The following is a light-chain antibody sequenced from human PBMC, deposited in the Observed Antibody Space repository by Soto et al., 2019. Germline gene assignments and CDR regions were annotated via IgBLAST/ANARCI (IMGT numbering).Light chain of an antibody. CDR2: KAS. V-gene: IGKV1-5*03. CDR1: QSISSW. J-gene: IGKJ2*01. Sequence: DIQMTQSPSTLSASVGDRVTITCRASQSISSWLAWYQQKPGKAPKLLIYKASSLESGVPSRFSGSGSGTAFTLTISGLQPDDFSTYYCKQYNSYSTFGQGTKLEIK. CDR3: KQYNSYST.